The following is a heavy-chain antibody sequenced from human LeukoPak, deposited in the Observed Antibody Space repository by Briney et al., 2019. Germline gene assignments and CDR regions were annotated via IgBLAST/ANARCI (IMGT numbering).Heavy chain of an antibody. V-gene: IGHV4-34*01. CDR1: GGSFSGYY. CDR2: INHSGST. D-gene: IGHD5-24*01. CDR3: ARGLLVATILNHFGY. Sequence: SETLSLTCAVYGGSFSGYYWSWIRQPPGKGLEWIGEINHSGSTNYNPSLKSRVTISVDTSKNQFSLKLSSVTAADTAVYYCARGLLVATILNHFGYWGQGTLVTVSS. J-gene: IGHJ4*02.